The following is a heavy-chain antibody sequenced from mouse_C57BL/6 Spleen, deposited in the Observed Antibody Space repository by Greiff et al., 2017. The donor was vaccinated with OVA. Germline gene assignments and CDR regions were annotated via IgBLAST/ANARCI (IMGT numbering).Heavy chain of an antibody. D-gene: IGHD1-1*01. Sequence: EVKLMESGAELVRPGASVKLSCTASGFNIKDYYMHWVKQRPEQGLEWIGRIDPEDGDTEYAPKFQGKATMTADTSSNTAYLQLSSLTSEDTAVYYCTTPSYYYGSSYGWYFDVWGTGTTVTVSS. CDR2: IDPEDGDT. CDR1: GFNIKDYY. V-gene: IGHV14-1*01. CDR3: TTPSYYYGSSYGWYFDV. J-gene: IGHJ1*03.